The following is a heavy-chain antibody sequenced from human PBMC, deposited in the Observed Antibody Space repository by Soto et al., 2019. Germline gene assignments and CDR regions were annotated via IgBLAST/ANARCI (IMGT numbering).Heavy chain of an antibody. D-gene: IGHD3-3*01. V-gene: IGHV3-33*01. Sequence: QVQLVESGGGVVQPGRSLRLSCAASGFTFSSYGMHWVRQAPGKGLEWVAVIWYDGSNKYYADSVKGRFTISRDNSKNTLYLQMNSLRAEDTAVYYCARSVGSDDFWSYYYYYYMDVWGKGTTVTVSS. CDR1: GFTFSSYG. J-gene: IGHJ6*03. CDR2: IWYDGSNK. CDR3: ARSVGSDDFWSYYYYYYMDV.